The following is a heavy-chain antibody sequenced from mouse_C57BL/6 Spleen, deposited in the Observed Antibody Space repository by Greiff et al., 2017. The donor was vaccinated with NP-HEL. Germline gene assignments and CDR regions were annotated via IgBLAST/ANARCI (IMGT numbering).Heavy chain of an antibody. J-gene: IGHJ3*01. CDR3: ARNRGDSSGYVFAY. D-gene: IGHD3-2*02. CDR1: GFSLTSYG. V-gene: IGHV2-2*01. CDR2: IWSGGST. Sequence: VHLVESGPGLVQPSQSLSITCTVSGFSLTSYGVHWVRQSPGKGLEWLGVIWSGGSTDYNAAFISRLSISKDNSKSQVFFKMNSLQADDTAIYYCARNRGDSSGYVFAYWGQGTLVTVSA.